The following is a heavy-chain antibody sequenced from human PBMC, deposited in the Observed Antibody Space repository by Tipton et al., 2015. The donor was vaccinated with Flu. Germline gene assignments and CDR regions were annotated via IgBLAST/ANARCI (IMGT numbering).Heavy chain of an antibody. CDR2: IYYTGSA. V-gene: IGHV4-31*03. CDR3: TRVGDQVPHYFDY. J-gene: IGHJ4*02. CDR1: GGSISSGGYY. Sequence: TLSLTCTVSGGSISSGGYYWTWIRQHPGKGLEWIGYIYYTGSAYYNPSLRSRLSISVDTSKNQFSLRLSSVTVADTAVYYCTRVGDQVPHYFDYWGQGALVTVSS. D-gene: IGHD3-16*01.